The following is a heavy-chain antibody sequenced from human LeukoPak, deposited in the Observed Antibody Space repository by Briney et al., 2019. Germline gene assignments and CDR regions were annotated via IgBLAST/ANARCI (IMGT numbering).Heavy chain of an antibody. D-gene: IGHD6-19*01. CDR3: ARQGGNSSGWYFDY. Sequence: PSETLSLTCAVYGGSFRGYYWSWIRQPPGKGLGWIGEINHSGSTNYNPSLKSRVTISVDTSKNQFSLKLSSVTAADTAVYYCARQGGNSSGWYFDYWGQGTLVTVSS. CDR2: INHSGST. CDR1: GGSFRGYY. J-gene: IGHJ4*02. V-gene: IGHV4-34*01.